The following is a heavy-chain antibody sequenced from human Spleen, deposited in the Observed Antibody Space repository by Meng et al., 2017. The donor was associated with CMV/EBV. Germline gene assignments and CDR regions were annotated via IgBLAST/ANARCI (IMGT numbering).Heavy chain of an antibody. D-gene: IGHD5-24*01. V-gene: IGHV1-69*05. CDR3: AKIRDGYNENYFDP. Sequence: ASGGTFSSYAFSWVRQAPGQGLEWMGGIIPIFATPNYAQKFQGRVTITTDEPTSTAYMELSSLRSEDTAVYYCAKIRDGYNENYFDPWGQGTLVTVSS. CDR2: IIPIFATP. J-gene: IGHJ5*02. CDR1: GGTFSSYA.